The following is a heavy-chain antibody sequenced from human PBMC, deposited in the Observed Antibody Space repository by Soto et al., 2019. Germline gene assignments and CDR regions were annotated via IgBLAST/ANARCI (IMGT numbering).Heavy chain of an antibody. V-gene: IGHV3-11*01. CDR2: ISSSGSTI. J-gene: IGHJ6*03. D-gene: IGHD2-15*01. CDR3: ASLLLEDYYYMDV. Sequence: GESLKISCAASGFTFSDYYMSWIRQAPGKGLEWVSYISSSGSTIYYADSVKGRFTISRDNAKNSLYLQMNSLRAEDTAVYYCASLLLEDYYYMDVWGKGTTVTVSS. CDR1: GFTFSDYY.